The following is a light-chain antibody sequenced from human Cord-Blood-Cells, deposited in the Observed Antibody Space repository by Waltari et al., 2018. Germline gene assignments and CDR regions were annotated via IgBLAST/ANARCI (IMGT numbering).Light chain of an antibody. Sequence: SSELTQDPAVSVALGQTVRITCQGDSLRSYYASCYQQKPGQAPVHVIYGKNNRPSGIPDRFSGSSSGNTASLTITGAQAEDEADYYCNSRDSSGNHVVFGGGTKLTVL. CDR1: SLRSYY. V-gene: IGLV3-19*01. CDR3: NSRDSSGNHVV. CDR2: GKN. J-gene: IGLJ2*01.